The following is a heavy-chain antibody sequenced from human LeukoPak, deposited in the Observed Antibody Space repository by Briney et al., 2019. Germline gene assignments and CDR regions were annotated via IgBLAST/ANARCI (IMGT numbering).Heavy chain of an antibody. CDR2: INPNSGGT. CDR3: ARENYSSGWYQRDWFDP. CDR1: GYTFTGYY. J-gene: IGHJ5*02. D-gene: IGHD6-19*01. Sequence: ASVRGSCRASGYTFTGYYMHWVRQAPGQGLEWMGWINPNSGGTNYAQKFQGWVTMTRDTSISTAYMELSRLRSDDTAVYYCARENYSSGWYQRDWFDPWGQGTLVTVSS. V-gene: IGHV1-2*04.